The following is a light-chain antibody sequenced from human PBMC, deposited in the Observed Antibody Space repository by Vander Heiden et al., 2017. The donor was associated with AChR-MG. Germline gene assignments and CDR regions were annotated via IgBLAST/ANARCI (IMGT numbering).Light chain of an antibody. V-gene: IGLV1-51*02. CDR2: ENN. CDR1: SSKIGNNH. CDR3: GTWDSSLNDWV. J-gene: IGLJ3*02. Sequence: QSVLTQPPSVSAAPGQTVTISCSGSSSKIGNNHVSWYQQRPGTAPKLLMYENNLRPSGIPDRVSGSKSGTSVTLSITGLQTGDEAEYFCGTWDSSLNDWVFGGGTRLTVL.